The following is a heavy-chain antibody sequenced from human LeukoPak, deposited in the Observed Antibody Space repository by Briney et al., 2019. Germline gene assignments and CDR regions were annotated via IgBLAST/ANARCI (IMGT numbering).Heavy chain of an antibody. D-gene: IGHD4-17*01. V-gene: IGHV3-30*04. CDR1: GFTFSTYA. Sequence: PGGSLRLSCAASGFTFSTYAMHWVRQAPGKGLEWVAAISYDGSNKNYADSVKGRFTISRDNSKNTLYLQMNSLRAEDTAVYYCARGDYPPFYFDYWGQGTLVTVSS. J-gene: IGHJ4*02. CDR2: ISYDGSNK. CDR3: ARGDYPPFYFDY.